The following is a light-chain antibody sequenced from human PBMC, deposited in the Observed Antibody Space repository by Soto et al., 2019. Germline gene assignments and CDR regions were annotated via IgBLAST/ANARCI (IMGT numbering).Light chain of an antibody. Sequence: DIRLTQSPSSVSASVGDRVTLTCRARQTISAYLNYLNWYQQKPGKGPKLLIYAGSTLESGVPSRFSGGGSGADCTLTISSMQPEDAATYFCQQRYSTLLTFGGGSKVEIK. CDR1: QTISAYLNY. J-gene: IGKJ4*01. CDR2: AGS. CDR3: QQRYSTLLT. V-gene: IGKV1-39*01.